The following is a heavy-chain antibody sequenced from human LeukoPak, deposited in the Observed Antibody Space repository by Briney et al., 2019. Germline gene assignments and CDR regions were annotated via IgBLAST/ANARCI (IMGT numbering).Heavy chain of an antibody. D-gene: IGHD7-27*01. J-gene: IGHJ4*02. V-gene: IGHV5-51*01. CDR2: INPGDPDT. CDR1: GYTFTNYW. CDR3: ARRIAWGRLDY. Sequence: GESLRISCKGSGYTFTNYWIGWVRQVPGKGLEWMGIINPGDPDTRYSPSLQGQVTMSADKSISTAYLQWSSPKASDTAIYYCARRIAWGRLDYWGQGTLVTVSS.